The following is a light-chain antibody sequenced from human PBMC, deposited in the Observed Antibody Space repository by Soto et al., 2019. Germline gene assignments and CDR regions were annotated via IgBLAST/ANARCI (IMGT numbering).Light chain of an antibody. CDR1: SSDVGGYNY. CDR3: SSYTNSNTLV. V-gene: IGLV2-14*01. CDR2: EVI. J-gene: IGLJ2*01. Sequence: QSALTQPASVSGSPGQSITISCTGTSSDVGGYNYVSWYQQHPGKAPKLMIYEVINRPSGVSNRFACSKSGNAASLTISGREDDDEADYYCSSYTNSNTLVFGGGTKVTVL.